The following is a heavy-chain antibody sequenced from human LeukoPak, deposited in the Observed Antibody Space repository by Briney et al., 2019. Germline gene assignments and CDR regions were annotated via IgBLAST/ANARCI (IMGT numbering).Heavy chain of an antibody. CDR1: GFTFSSSA. V-gene: IGHV3-23*01. CDR2: ISNNGGYT. CDR3: ARRIIGVAEDYFDY. D-gene: IGHD6-19*01. J-gene: IGHJ4*02. Sequence: GGSLRLSCAASGFTFSSSAMSWVRQAPGKGLEWVSAISNNGGYTYYADSVQGRFTISRDNSKSTLCLQMNSLRAEDTAVYYCARRIIGVAEDYFDYWGQGTLVTVSS.